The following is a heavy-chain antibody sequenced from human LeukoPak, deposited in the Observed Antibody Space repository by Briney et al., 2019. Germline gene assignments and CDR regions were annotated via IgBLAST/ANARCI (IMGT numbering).Heavy chain of an antibody. V-gene: IGHV3-64*01. D-gene: IGHD3-10*01. J-gene: IGHJ6*02. CDR3: ARDRGNITMVRGVINSRGMDV. CDR1: GFTFSSYA. Sequence: GGSLRLSCAASGFTFSSYAMHWVRQAPGKGLEYVSAISSNGGSTYYASSVKGRFTISRDNSKNTLYLQMGSLRAEDMAVYYCARDRGNITMVRGVINSRGMDVWGQGTTVTVSS. CDR2: ISSNGGST.